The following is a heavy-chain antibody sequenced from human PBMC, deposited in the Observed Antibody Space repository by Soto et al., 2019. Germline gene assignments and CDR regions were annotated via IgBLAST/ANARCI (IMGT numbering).Heavy chain of an antibody. CDR1: GYSISSSNW. D-gene: IGHD1-26*01. CDR3: ARREIQGRIDY. Sequence: QVQLQESGPGLVKPSDTLSLTCAVSGYSISSSNWWGWIRQPPGKGLEWIGYIYYSGTTYYNPSLKRRFTISVDPSKNRFALKRTSVTAVDTAVYYCARREIQGRIDYWGQGALVTVFS. CDR2: IYYSGTT. J-gene: IGHJ4*02. V-gene: IGHV4-28*01.